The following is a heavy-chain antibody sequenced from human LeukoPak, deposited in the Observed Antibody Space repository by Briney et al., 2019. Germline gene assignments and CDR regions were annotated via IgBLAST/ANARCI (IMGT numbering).Heavy chain of an antibody. CDR3: ARGTVSGSGNWFDP. Sequence: GGSLRLSCAASGFTFSSYAMSWVRQAPGKGLEWVSAISGSGGTTYYADSVKGRFTISRDNSKNTLYLQMNSLRAEDTAVYYCARGTVSGSGNWFDPWGQGTLVTASS. D-gene: IGHD2-15*01. CDR2: ISGSGGTT. V-gene: IGHV3-23*01. CDR1: GFTFSSYA. J-gene: IGHJ5*02.